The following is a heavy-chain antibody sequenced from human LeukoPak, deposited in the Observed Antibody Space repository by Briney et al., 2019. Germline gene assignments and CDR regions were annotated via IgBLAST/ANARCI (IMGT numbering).Heavy chain of an antibody. Sequence: SETLSLTRMVSGGSTSTGDYYGSWIRQPAGKGLECIGRIYTSGSTTYNPSLKSRVTMSLDTSKNQFSPELSSVTAADTAVYYCARGPYDFYYYYYYYMDVWGEGTPGTISS. CDR2: IYTSGST. CDR3: ARGPYDFYYYYYYYMDV. D-gene: IGHD5-12*01. J-gene: IGHJ6*03. CDR1: GGSTSTGDYY. V-gene: IGHV4-61*02.